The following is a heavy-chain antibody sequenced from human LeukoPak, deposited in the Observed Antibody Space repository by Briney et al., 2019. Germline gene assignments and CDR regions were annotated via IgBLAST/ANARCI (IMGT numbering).Heavy chain of an antibody. J-gene: IGHJ3*02. CDR3: AKEVLTPGVGFDI. Sequence: ASVKVSCKASGYTFTSHDINWVRQATGQGLEWMGWMSPNSGNAGYAQKFQGRVTMTRNSSISTAYMELSSLRSEDTAVYYCAKEVLTPGVGFDIWGQGTTVTVFS. D-gene: IGHD2-8*01. V-gene: IGHV1-8*01. CDR1: GYTFTSHD. CDR2: MSPNSGNA.